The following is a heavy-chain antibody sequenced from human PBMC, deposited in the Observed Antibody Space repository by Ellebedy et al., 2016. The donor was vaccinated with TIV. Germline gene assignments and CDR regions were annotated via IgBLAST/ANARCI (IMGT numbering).Heavy chain of an antibody. J-gene: IGHJ3*02. CDR1: GYTFTGYY. V-gene: IGHV1-2*04. CDR3: ARAPDDSTRVDI. Sequence: AASVKVSCKASGYTFTGYYMHWVRQAPGQGLEWMGWINPNSGGTNYAQKFQGWVTMTRDTSISTAYMELSRLRSDDTAVYYCARAPDDSTRVDIWGQGTMVTVSS. D-gene: IGHD2/OR15-2a*01. CDR2: INPNSGGT.